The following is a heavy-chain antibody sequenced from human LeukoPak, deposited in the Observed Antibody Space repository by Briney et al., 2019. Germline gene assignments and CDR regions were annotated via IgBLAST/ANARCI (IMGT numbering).Heavy chain of an antibody. V-gene: IGHV3-7*05. J-gene: IGHJ4*02. D-gene: IGHD6-6*01. CDR3: AKNIFREYSSSEGPLDY. CDR2: IKQDGSAK. CDR1: GLTFSSYW. Sequence: GGSLRLSCAASGLTFSSYWMSWVRQAPGKGLEWVANIKQDGSAKDYVDSVKGRFTISRDNAKNSLYLQMNSLRAEDTAVYYCAKNIFREYSSSEGPLDYWGQGTLATVSS.